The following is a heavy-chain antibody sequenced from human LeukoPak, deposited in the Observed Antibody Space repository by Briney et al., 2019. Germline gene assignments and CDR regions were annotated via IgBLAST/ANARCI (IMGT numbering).Heavy chain of an antibody. D-gene: IGHD6-6*01. V-gene: IGHV3-48*03. CDR3: ARIASGSSSGANY. CDR2: ISSSGSTI. Sequence: GGSLRLSCAASGFTFSSYEMNWVRQAPGKGLEWVSYISSSGSTIYYADSVKGRFTISRDNAKNSLYLQMNSLRAEDTAVYYCARIASGSSSGANYWGQGTLVTVSS. J-gene: IGHJ4*02. CDR1: GFTFSSYE.